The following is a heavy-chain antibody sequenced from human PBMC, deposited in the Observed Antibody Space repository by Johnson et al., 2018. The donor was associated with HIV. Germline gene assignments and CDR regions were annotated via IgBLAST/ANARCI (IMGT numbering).Heavy chain of an antibody. V-gene: IGHV3-9*01. CDR1: GFTFDDYA. Sequence: VQLVESGGGLVQPGGSLRLSCAASGFTFDDYAMQWVRQAPGKGLEWVSGIRWHRGSIGYADSVKGRFTIPRANAKNSLYLQLNSLRAEDTALYYCAQKAVAGTFTDAFDIWGQGTMVTVSS. D-gene: IGHD6-19*01. J-gene: IGHJ3*02. CDR3: AQKAVAGTFTDAFDI. CDR2: IRWHRGSI.